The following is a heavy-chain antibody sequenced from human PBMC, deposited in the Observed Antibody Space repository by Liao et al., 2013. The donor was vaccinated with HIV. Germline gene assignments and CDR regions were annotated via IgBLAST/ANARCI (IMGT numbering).Heavy chain of an antibody. CDR1: GGSISSSSYY. J-gene: IGHJ2*01. D-gene: IGHD3-16*01. CDR2: IYYSGST. V-gene: IGHV4-39*07. Sequence: QLQLQESGPGLVKPSETLSLTCTVSGGSISSSSYYWGWIRQPPGKGLEWIGSIYYSGSTYYNPSLKSRVTISIDTSKNQFSLKLSSVTAADTAVYYCARSGLRIAYNPHQSGWYFDLWGPWHPGHCLL. CDR3: ARSGLRIAYNPHQSGWYFDL.